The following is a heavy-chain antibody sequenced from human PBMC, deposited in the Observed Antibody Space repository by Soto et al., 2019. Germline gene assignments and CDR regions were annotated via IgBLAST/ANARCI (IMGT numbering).Heavy chain of an antibody. CDR3: ARASGVGVFDP. J-gene: IGHJ5*02. CDR1: GYIFTSYW. CDR2: IYPGDSDT. Sequence: VESLKISCKGSGYIFTSYWICCVRQVPGKGLEWMGIIYPGDSDTRYSPSFQGQVTISVDRSISTAYLQWSSLKASDTAMYYCARASGVGVFDPWGQGPLVTVSS. D-gene: IGHD3-3*01. V-gene: IGHV5-51*01.